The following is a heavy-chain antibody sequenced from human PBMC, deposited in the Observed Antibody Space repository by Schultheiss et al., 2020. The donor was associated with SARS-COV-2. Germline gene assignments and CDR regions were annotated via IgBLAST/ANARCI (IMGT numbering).Heavy chain of an antibody. CDR2: INPSGGST. V-gene: IGHV1-46*01. CDR1: GYTFTGYY. J-gene: IGHJ4*02. Sequence: ASVKVSCKASGYTFTGYYMHWVRQAPGQGLEWMGIINPSGGSTSYAQKFQGRVTITADESTSTAYMELSSLRSEDTAVYYCARVPPITGRREYYFDYWGQGTLVTVSS. CDR3: ARVPPITGRREYYFDY. D-gene: IGHD1-20*01.